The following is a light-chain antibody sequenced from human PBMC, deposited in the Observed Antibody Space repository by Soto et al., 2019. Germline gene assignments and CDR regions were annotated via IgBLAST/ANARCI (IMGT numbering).Light chain of an antibody. CDR2: KAS. V-gene: IGKV1-5*03. J-gene: IGKJ1*01. CDR1: QSISSW. Sequence: TQMTQSTSTLSASLGDRVTITCRASQSISSWLAWYQQKPGKAPKLLINKASSLESGVPSRFSGSGSGTEFTLTISSLQPDDFATYYCQHFNSYPWTLGQGTKVDI. CDR3: QHFNSYPWT.